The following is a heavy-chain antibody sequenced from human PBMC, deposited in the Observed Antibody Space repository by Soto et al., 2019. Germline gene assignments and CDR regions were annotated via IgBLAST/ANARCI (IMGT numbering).Heavy chain of an antibody. J-gene: IGHJ4*02. CDR3: ARVAYYDFWSGQFDY. D-gene: IGHD3-3*01. V-gene: IGHV1-2*02. Sequence: ASVKVSCKASGYTFTGYYMHWVRQAPGQGLEWMGWINPNSGGTNYAQKFQGRVTMTRDTTISTAYMELSRLRSDGTAVYYCARVAYYDFWSGQFDYWGQGTLVTVSS. CDR1: GYTFTGYY. CDR2: INPNSGGT.